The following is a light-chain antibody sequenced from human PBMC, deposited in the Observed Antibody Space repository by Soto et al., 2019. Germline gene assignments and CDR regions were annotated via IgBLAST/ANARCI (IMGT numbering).Light chain of an antibody. CDR3: QQYNRWPPWT. CDR1: QSVSSS. Sequence: EVVMTQSPATLSVSPGERATLSCRASQSVSSSLAWYQQKPGQAPRLLIYGASTRATGIPVRFSGSGSGTAFTLTISSLQSEDFAVYYCQQYNRWPPWTCGQGTKVEIK. V-gene: IGKV3-15*01. J-gene: IGKJ1*01. CDR2: GAS.